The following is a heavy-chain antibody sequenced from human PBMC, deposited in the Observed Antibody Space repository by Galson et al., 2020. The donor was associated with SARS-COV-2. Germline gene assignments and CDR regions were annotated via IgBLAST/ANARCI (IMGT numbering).Heavy chain of an antibody. Sequence: SETLSLTCSVSGGSISNYYWRWIRQPPGKGLEWIGFIYNSVNTNYNPSLQSRVTISVDSSKNRFSLNLRSVTAADTAVYYCARGYYYGSGGQYFQYWGQGTLVSVSS. CDR1: GGSISNYY. J-gene: IGHJ1*01. V-gene: IGHV4-59*01. D-gene: IGHD3-10*01. CDR3: ARGYYYGSGGQYFQY. CDR2: IYNSVNT.